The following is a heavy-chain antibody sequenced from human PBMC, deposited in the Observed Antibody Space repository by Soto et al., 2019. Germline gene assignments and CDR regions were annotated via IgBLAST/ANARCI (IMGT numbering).Heavy chain of an antibody. J-gene: IGHJ5*01. CDR2: IYKSATT. CDR3: ARGRYCLTGRCFPNWFDS. V-gene: IGHV4-30-4*01. CDR1: GDSISTVDYF. D-gene: IGHD2-15*01. Sequence: SETLSLTCSVSGDSISTVDYFWSWIRQPPGQALEYIGYIYKSATTYYNPSFESRVAISLDTSKSQFSLNVTSVTAADTAVYFCARGRYCLTGRCFPNWFDSWGQGTLVTVS.